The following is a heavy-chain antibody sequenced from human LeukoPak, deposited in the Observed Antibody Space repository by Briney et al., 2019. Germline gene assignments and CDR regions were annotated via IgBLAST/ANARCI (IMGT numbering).Heavy chain of an antibody. CDR2: TNPIVGAT. Sequence: SVKVSCKASGGTFSRYSISWVRQAPGQGLEWMGGTNPIVGATYYAQKFQGRVTISRDESTSTANMELSSLRPADTAVYYCARGRVMNDYGGNILEYWGQGTLVTVSS. V-gene: IGHV1-69*13. CDR1: GGTFSRYS. D-gene: IGHD4-23*01. CDR3: ARGRVMNDYGGNILEY. J-gene: IGHJ4*02.